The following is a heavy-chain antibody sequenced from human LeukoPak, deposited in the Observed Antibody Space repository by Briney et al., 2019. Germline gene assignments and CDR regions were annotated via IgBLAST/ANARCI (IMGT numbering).Heavy chain of an antibody. CDR1: GGSISSSSYY. V-gene: IGHV4-39*01. J-gene: IGHJ6*03. CDR2: IYYSGST. D-gene: IGHD6-6*01. CDR3: ARQISSSYGDYYYYYMDV. Sequence: PSETLSLTCTVSGGSISSSSYYWGWIRQPPGKGLEWIGSIYYSGSTYYNPSLKSRVTISVDTSKNQFSLKLSSVTAADTAVYYCARQISSSYGDYYYYYMDVWGKGTTVTVSS.